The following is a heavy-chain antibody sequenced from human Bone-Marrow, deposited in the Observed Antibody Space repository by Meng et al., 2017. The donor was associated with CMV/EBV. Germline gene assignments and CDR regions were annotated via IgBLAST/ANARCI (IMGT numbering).Heavy chain of an antibody. Sequence: GGSLRLSCAASGFTFSSYWMSWVRQAPGKGLEWVANIKQDGSEKYYVDSVKGRFTISRDNAKNSLYLQMNSLRAEDTAVYYCAKVEVGYCSSTSCSYYYYGMAVWGQGTMVTVSS. CDR1: GFTFSSYW. D-gene: IGHD2-2*01. V-gene: IGHV3-7*01. CDR3: AKVEVGYCSSTSCSYYYYGMAV. CDR2: IKQDGSEK. J-gene: IGHJ6*02.